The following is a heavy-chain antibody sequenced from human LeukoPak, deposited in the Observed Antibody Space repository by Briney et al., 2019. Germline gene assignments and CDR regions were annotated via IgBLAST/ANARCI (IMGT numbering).Heavy chain of an antibody. CDR2: INPSSGST. D-gene: IGHD4-17*01. J-gene: IGHJ4*02. CDR3: ARGESLGYGNYGIPNY. Sequence: GASVKVSCKASGYTFTNYYMHWVRQAPGQGLEWMGIINPSSGSTNYAQKFQGRITMTRDTSTSTVYMEVSSLRSEDTAVYYCARGESLGYGNYGIPNYWGQGTLVIVSS. V-gene: IGHV1-46*01. CDR1: GYTFTNYY.